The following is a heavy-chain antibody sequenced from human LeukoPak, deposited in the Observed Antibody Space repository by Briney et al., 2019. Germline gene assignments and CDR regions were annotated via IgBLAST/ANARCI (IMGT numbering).Heavy chain of an antibody. V-gene: IGHV4-39*01. CDR1: GGSISSTSYY. CDR2: IYYSGST. D-gene: IGHD3-10*01. J-gene: IGHJ4*02. Sequence: SETLSLTCTVSGGSISSTSYYWGWVRQPPGKGLEWIGSIYYSGSTYYKPSLKGRLTISVDTSKNQFSLKLSSVTAADTAVYYCARHPVQGAEIDYWGQGTPVTVSS. CDR3: ARHPVQGAEIDY.